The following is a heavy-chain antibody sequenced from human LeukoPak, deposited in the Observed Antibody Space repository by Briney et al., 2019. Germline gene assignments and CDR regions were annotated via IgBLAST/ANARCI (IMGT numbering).Heavy chain of an antibody. J-gene: IGHJ4*02. CDR2: ITNNNGKT. D-gene: IGHD6-19*01. V-gene: IGHV3-23*01. Sequence: GGSLRLSCAASGFGVSRYAMSWVRQVPGKGLEWVSSITNNNGKTYYADSVKGRFSISRDESENTVYLQMNSLRVEDTAIYFCAKDHPSSGWSTFEYWGQGTRVTVSP. CDR3: AKDHPSSGWSTFEY. CDR1: GFGVSRYA.